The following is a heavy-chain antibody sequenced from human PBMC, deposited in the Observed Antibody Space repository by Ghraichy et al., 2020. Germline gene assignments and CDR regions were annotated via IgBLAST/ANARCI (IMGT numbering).Heavy chain of an antibody. CDR3: AKVKTAGGYCSSTSCYEFSFDY. CDR2: ISGSGGST. J-gene: IGHJ4*02. Sequence: GGSLRLSCAASGFTFSSYAMSWVRQAPGKGLEWVSAISGSGGSTYYADSVKGRFTISRDNSKNTLYLQMNSLRAEDTAVYYCAKVKTAGGYCSSTSCYEFSFDYWGQGTLVTVSS. D-gene: IGHD2-2*01. CDR1: GFTFSSYA. V-gene: IGHV3-23*01.